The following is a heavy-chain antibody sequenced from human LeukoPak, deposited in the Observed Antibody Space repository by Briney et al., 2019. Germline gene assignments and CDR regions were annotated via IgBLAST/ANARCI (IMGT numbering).Heavy chain of an antibody. CDR2: IYTTGGK. D-gene: IGHD5-18*01. CDR1: EFTVSSNY. Sequence: PGGSLRLSCAASEFTVSSNYMSWVRQAPGKGLEWVSIIYTTGGKYYADSVKGRFTISRDNSKHTLYLQMNSLRAEDTAVYYCAKDWTAIQLSPFDYWGQGTLVTVSS. V-gene: IGHV3-66*01. J-gene: IGHJ4*02. CDR3: AKDWTAIQLSPFDY.